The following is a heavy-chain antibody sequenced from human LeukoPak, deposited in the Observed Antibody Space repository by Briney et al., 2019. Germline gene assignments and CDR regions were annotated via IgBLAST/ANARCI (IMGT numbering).Heavy chain of an antibody. CDR2: ISSSSSYI. Sequence: GGSLRLSCVASGFTFSSYVMHWVRQAPGKGLEWVSSISSSSSYIYYADSVKGRFTISRDNAKNSLYLQMNSLRAEDTAVYYCARDDSGWYHFFDYWGQGTLVTVSS. J-gene: IGHJ4*02. V-gene: IGHV3-21*01. CDR1: GFTFSSYV. D-gene: IGHD6-19*01. CDR3: ARDDSGWYHFFDY.